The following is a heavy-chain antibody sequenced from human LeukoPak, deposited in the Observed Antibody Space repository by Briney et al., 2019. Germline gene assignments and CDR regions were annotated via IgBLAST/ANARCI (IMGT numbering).Heavy chain of an antibody. CDR1: GFTFSSYG. CDR2: IRYDGSNK. Sequence: GGSLRLSCAASGFTFSSYGMHWVRQAPGKGLEWVAFIRYDGSNKYYADSVKGRFTISRDNSKNTLYLQMNSLRAEDTAVYYCAKEAYGSGSYYFWFDPWGQGTLVTVSS. V-gene: IGHV3-30*02. CDR3: AKEAYGSGSYYFWFDP. J-gene: IGHJ5*02. D-gene: IGHD3-10*01.